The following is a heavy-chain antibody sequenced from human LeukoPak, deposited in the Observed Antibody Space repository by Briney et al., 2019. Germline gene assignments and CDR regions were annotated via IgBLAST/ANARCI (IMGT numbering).Heavy chain of an antibody. CDR3: ARHGVVRSFDY. V-gene: IGHV4-59*08. J-gene: IGHJ4*02. CDR2: IYYSGST. CDR1: GGSISSYY. D-gene: IGHD3-3*01. Sequence: PSETLSLTCTVSGGSISSYYWSWIRQPPGKGLEWIGYIYYSGSTNYNPSLKSRVTISVDTSKNQFSLKLSSVTAADTAVYYCARHGVVRSFDYWGQGTLVTVSS.